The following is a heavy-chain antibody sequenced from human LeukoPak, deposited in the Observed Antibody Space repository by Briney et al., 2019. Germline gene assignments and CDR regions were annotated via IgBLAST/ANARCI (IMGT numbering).Heavy chain of an antibody. V-gene: IGHV4-34*01. CDR3: ARGGGDYGGYYFDY. CDR1: GGSFSGYY. Sequence: SETLSLTCAVYGGSFSGYYWSWIRQPPGKGLEWIGEINHSGSTNYNPSLKSRVTISVDTSKNQFSLKLSSVTAADTAVYYCARGGGDYGGYYFDYWGQGPLVPVSS. J-gene: IGHJ4*02. CDR2: INHSGST. D-gene: IGHD4-23*01.